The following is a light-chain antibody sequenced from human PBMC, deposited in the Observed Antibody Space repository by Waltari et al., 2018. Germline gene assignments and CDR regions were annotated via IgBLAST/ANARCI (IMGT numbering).Light chain of an antibody. V-gene: IGKV4-1*01. CDR3: QQYYSTPFT. Sequence: VMTQSTDSPAVSLGERATINCKSSQSVLYSAHNKNYLAVYQQKPGQPPKLLISWASTRESGFPDRFSGRVSGTDFTLAISSLQAEDVAVYYCQQYYSTPFTFGPGTKVDIK. CDR2: WAS. J-gene: IGKJ3*01. CDR1: QSVLYSAHNKNY.